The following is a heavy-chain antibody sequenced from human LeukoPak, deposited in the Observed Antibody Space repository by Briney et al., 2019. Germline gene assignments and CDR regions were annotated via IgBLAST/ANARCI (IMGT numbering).Heavy chain of an antibody. V-gene: IGHV3-74*01. Sequence: GSLRLSCAASGFTFSRYWMHWVRQAPGKGLVWVSCIKSDGSSTSIADSAKGRFTISRDNAKNTVYLQMNSLRAEDTAVYYCVRDNRSYNFDYWGQGALVTVSS. CDR1: GFTFSRYW. D-gene: IGHD1-26*01. CDR2: IKSDGSST. CDR3: VRDNRSYNFDY. J-gene: IGHJ4*02.